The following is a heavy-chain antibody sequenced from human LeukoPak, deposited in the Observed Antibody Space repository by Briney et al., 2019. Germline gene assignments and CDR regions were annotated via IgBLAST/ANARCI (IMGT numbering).Heavy chain of an antibody. Sequence: PSETLSLTCTVSGGSFSSHYRTWIRQPPGKGLEWIGYISYSGSTNYNPSHKSRVTISVDTSKTEFSLKLSSVTAADTAVYYCARYEVLMGTWFDPWGQGTLVTVSS. CDR2: ISYSGST. CDR3: ARYEVLMGTWFDP. D-gene: IGHD1-1*01. V-gene: IGHV4-59*11. CDR1: GGSFSSHY. J-gene: IGHJ5*02.